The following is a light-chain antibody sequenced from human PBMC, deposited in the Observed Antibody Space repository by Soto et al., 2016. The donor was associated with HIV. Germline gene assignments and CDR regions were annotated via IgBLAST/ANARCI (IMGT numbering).Light chain of an antibody. V-gene: IGLV3-25*03. CDR3: QSSDSSGTYNVV. CDR1: ALPKQY. Sequence: SYELTQPPSVSVSPGQTARITCSGDALPKQYVYWYQQESGQVPVLVIYKDTKRTSGISERFSGSSSGTTATLTISAVQAEDEADYYCQSSDSSGTYNVVFGGGTKLTV. J-gene: IGLJ2*01. CDR2: KDT.